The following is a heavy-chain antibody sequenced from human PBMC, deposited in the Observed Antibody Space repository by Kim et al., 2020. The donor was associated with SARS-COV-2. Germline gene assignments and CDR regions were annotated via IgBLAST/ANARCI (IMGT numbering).Heavy chain of an antibody. CDR1: GFTFSSYA. CDR2: ISYDGSNK. Sequence: GGSLRLSCAASGFTFSSYAMHWVRQAPGKGLEWVVVISYDGSNKYYADSVKGRFTISRDNSKNTLYLQMNSLRAEDTAVYYCASPGKPLFDYWGQGTLVTVSS. J-gene: IGHJ4*02. V-gene: IGHV3-30*04. CDR3: ASPGKPLFDY.